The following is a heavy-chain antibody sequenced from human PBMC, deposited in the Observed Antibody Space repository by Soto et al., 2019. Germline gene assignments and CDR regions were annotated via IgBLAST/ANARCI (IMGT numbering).Heavy chain of an antibody. CDR2: ISAYNGNT. V-gene: IGHV1-18*04. CDR3: ARDRYYDILTGYYSDY. J-gene: IGHJ4*02. CDR1: GYTFTSYG. D-gene: IGHD3-9*01. Sequence: ASVKVSCKASGYTFTSYGISWVRQAPGQGLEWMGWISAYNGNTNYAQKLQGRVTMTTDTSTSTAYMELRSLRSDDTAVCYCARDRYYDILTGYYSDYWGQGTLVTVSS.